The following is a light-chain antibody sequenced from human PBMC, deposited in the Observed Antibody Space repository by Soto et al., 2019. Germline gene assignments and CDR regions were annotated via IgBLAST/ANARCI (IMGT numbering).Light chain of an antibody. CDR1: QSLGTY. J-gene: IGKJ1*01. CDR3: QQYNKWPRT. CDR2: GAS. Sequence: EIVMTQSPATLSVSPGERATLSCRASQSLGTYLAWYQQKPGQAPRLLIYGASTRATDIPARFSGSGSGTEFTLTISSLQSEDSAVYYCQQYNKWPRTFGQGTKVESK. V-gene: IGKV3-15*01.